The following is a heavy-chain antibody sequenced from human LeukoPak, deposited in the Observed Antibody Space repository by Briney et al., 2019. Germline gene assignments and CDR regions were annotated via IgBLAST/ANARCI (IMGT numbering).Heavy chain of an antibody. Sequence: ASVKVSCKASGYTFTSYDINWVRQATGQGLEWMGWMNPNSGNTGYAQKFQGRVTMTRNTSISTAYMELSSLRSEDTAVHYCARGARWSDGKPFDYWGQGTLVTVSS. J-gene: IGHJ4*02. CDR3: ARGARWSDGKPFDY. D-gene: IGHD5-24*01. V-gene: IGHV1-8*01. CDR1: GYTFTSYD. CDR2: MNPNSGNT.